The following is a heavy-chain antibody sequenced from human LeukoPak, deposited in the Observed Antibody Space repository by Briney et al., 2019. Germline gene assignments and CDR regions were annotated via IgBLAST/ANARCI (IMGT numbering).Heavy chain of an antibody. V-gene: IGHV4-39*07. D-gene: IGHD6-19*01. CDR3: ARVRGYSSGWYFGVLDAFDI. CDR1: GGSISSSSYY. J-gene: IGHJ3*02. Sequence: SETLSLTCTVSGGSISSSSYYWGWIRQPPGKGLEWIGSIYYSGSTYYNPSLKSRVTISVDTSKNQFSLKLSSVTAADTAVYYCARVRGYSSGWYFGVLDAFDIWGQGTMVTVSS. CDR2: IYYSGST.